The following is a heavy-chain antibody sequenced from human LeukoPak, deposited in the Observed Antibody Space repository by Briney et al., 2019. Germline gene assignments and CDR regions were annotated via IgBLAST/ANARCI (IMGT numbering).Heavy chain of an antibody. CDR2: IYYSGST. Sequence: PSETLSLTCTVSGGSISSSSYYWGWIRQPPGKGLEWIGSIYYSGSTYYNPPLKSRVTISVDTSKNQFSLKLSSVTAADTAVYYCARHANRLLWFGKNWFDPWGQGTLVTVSS. CDR3: ARHANRLLWFGKNWFDP. D-gene: IGHD3-10*01. V-gene: IGHV4-39*01. J-gene: IGHJ5*02. CDR1: GGSISSSSYY.